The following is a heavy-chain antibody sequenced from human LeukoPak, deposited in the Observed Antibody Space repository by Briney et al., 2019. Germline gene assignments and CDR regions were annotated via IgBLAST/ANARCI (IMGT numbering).Heavy chain of an antibody. CDR1: GGSISGYY. J-gene: IGHJ4*02. CDR3: ARGYCSGGSCYYFDN. D-gene: IGHD2-15*01. Sequence: SETLSLTCTVSGGSISGYYWNFIRQFPGKGLEWIGFIYYTGSTNYNPSLKSRVTISLDTTNNQFPLKLSSVTAADTAVYYCARGYCSGGSCYYFDNWGQGTLVTVSS. CDR2: IYYTGST. V-gene: IGHV4-59*01.